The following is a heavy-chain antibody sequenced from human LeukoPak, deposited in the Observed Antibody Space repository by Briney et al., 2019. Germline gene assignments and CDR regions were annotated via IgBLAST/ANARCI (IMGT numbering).Heavy chain of an antibody. V-gene: IGHV1-69*04. CDR1: GGTFSSYA. CDR2: IIPILGIA. D-gene: IGHD3-22*01. CDR3: ARAPYDSSGYREYFQH. J-gene: IGHJ1*01. Sequence: SVKVSYKASGGTFSSYAISWVRLAPGQGLEWMGRIIPILGIANYAQKFQGRVTITADKSTSTAYMELSSLRSEDTAVYYCARAPYDSSGYREYFQHWGQGTLVTVSS.